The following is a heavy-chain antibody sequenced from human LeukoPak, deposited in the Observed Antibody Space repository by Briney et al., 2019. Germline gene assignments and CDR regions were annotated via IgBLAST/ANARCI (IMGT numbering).Heavy chain of an antibody. CDR3: AKGTDSSGRPRGGFNY. J-gene: IGHJ4*02. V-gene: IGHV3-53*01. D-gene: IGHD3-22*01. CDR1: GSTVNSNY. Sequence: GGSLRLSCAASGSTVNSNYMSWVRQAPGKGLEWVSVIYSGGSTYYADPVKGRFTISRDNYKDTLYLQMNSLRSEDTAVYYCAKGTDSSGRPRGGFNYWGQGTLVTVSS. CDR2: IYSGGST.